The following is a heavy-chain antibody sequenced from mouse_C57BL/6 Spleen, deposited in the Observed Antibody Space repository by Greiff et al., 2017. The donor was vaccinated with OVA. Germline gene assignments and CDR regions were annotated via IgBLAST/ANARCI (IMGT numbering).Heavy chain of an antibody. CDR2: INPNNGGT. J-gene: IGHJ3*01. Sequence: EVQGVESGPELVKPGASVKMSCKASGYTFTDYNMHWVKQSHGKSLEWIGYINPNNGGTSYKQKFKGKATLTVNKSSSTAYMELRSLTSEDSAVYYCGLGWFAYWGQGTLVTVSA. CDR3: GLGWFAY. V-gene: IGHV1-22*01. CDR1: GYTFTDYN. D-gene: IGHD4-1*01.